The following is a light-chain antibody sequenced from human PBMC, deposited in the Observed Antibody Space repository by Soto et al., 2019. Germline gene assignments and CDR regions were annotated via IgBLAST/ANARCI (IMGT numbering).Light chain of an antibody. CDR2: NTN. V-gene: IGLV8-61*01. CDR1: SGSVSTSYY. J-gene: IGLJ3*02. Sequence: QAVVTQEPSFPVSPGRTVTLTCGLSSGSVSTSYYPSWYQQTPGQAPRTLIYNTNTRSSGVPDRFSGSILGNKAALTITGAQPDDESDYYCVLYMGSGIWVFGGGTKVTVL. CDR3: VLYMGSGIWV.